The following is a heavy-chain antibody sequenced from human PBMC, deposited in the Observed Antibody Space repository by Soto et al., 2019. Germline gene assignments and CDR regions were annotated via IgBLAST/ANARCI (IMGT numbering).Heavy chain of an antibody. D-gene: IGHD3-16*02. CDR3: AKARPGRYRYSLAV. Sequence: GGSLRLSCAASGFTFSSYGMHWVRQAPGKGLEWVAVISYDGSNKYYADSVKGRFTISRDNSKNTLYLQMNSLRAEDTAVYYWAKARPGRYRYSLAVWGKGTLV. CDR1: GFTFSSYG. V-gene: IGHV3-30*18. CDR2: ISYDGSNK. J-gene: IGHJ4*02.